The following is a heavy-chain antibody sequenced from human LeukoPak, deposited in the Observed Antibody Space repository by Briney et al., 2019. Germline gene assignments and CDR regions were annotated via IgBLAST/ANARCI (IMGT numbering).Heavy chain of an antibody. J-gene: IGHJ3*02. CDR3: ARYPWGDAFDI. CDR2: INDRGGST. CDR1: GFTFSSYA. D-gene: IGHD7-27*01. Sequence: GGSLRLSCAASGFTFSSYAMSWVRQAPGKGLEWVSNINDRGGSTYYADSVRGRFTISRDNSKSTLYLQMNSLRAEDTAIYYCARYPWGDAFDIWGQGTLVTVSS. V-gene: IGHV3-23*01.